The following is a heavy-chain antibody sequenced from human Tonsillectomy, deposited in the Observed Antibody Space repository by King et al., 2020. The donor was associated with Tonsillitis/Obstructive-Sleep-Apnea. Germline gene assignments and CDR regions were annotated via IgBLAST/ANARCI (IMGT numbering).Heavy chain of an antibody. D-gene: IGHD2-2*01. CDR3: ARGSCISTSCYAPFDH. V-gene: IGHV5-51*01. CDR1: GYNFPTSW. Sequence: VQLVESGAEVKKPGESLKIACKASGYNFPTSWIGWVRQMPGKGLEWMGSIFPGDSDSRYSASFQGQVTMSADKSISTAYLQWSSLKASDTAMSYCARGSCISTSCYAPFDHWGHGTLVTVSS. CDR2: IFPGDSDS. J-gene: IGHJ4*01.